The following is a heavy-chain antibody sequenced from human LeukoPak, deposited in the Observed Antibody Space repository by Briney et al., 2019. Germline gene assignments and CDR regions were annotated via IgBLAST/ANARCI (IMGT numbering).Heavy chain of an antibody. J-gene: IGHJ4*02. D-gene: IGHD3-22*01. Sequence: SETLSLTCTVSGGSISSYYWSWIRQPPGKGLEWIGYIYYSGSTNYNPSLKSRVTISVDTSKNQFSLKLSSVTAADTAVYYCARVILPTMIVDYWGQGTLVTVSS. CDR2: IYYSGST. V-gene: IGHV4-59*01. CDR1: GGSISSYY. CDR3: ARVILPTMIVDY.